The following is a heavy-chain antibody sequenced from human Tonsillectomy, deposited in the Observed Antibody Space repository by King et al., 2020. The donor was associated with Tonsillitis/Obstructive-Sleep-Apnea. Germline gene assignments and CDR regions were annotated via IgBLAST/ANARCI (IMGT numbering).Heavy chain of an antibody. CDR3: AREGCSSTSCYDY. J-gene: IGHJ4*02. Sequence: VQLVESGGGLVQPGGSLRLSCAASGFTFSSYEMNWVRQAPGKGLEWVSYISSSGSTIYYADSVKGRFTISRGNAKNSLYLQMNSLRAEDTAVYYCAREGCSSTSCYDYWGQGTLVTVSS. D-gene: IGHD2-2*01. CDR1: GFTFSSYE. V-gene: IGHV3-48*03. CDR2: ISSSGSTI.